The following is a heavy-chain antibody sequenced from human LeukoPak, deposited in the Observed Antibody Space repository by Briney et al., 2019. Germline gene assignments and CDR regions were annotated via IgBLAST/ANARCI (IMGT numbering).Heavy chain of an antibody. Sequence: GGSLRLSCAASGFTFSRYWMSWVRQAPGKGLEWVANIKQDGSEKYYVDSVKGRFTISRDNAKNSLYLQMNSLRAEDTAVYYCARDRTYDSSGLFDYWGQGTLVTVSS. V-gene: IGHV3-7*01. CDR3: ARDRTYDSSGLFDY. CDR2: IKQDGSEK. D-gene: IGHD3-22*01. J-gene: IGHJ4*02. CDR1: GFTFSRYW.